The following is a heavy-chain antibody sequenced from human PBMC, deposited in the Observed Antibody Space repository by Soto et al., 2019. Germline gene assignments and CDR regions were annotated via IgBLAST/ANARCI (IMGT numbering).Heavy chain of an antibody. CDR1: GGSFSRYA. CDR2: IIPIFGTT. D-gene: IGHD2-2*01. J-gene: IGHJ6*02. CDR3: AGVSCTGTSCYENYYYGMDV. Sequence: SVKVSCKASGGSFSRYAITWVRQAPGQGPEWMGGIIPIFGTTKYAQKFQGRVTITADKSTNTAYMELSSLISEDTAVYYCAGVSCTGTSCYENYYYGMDVWGQGTTVTVSS. V-gene: IGHV1-69*06.